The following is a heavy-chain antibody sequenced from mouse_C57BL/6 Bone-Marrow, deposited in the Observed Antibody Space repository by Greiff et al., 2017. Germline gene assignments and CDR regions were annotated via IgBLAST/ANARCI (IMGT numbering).Heavy chain of an antibody. Sequence: QVQLQQSGPELVKPGASVTISCKASGYSFTSYYIHWVKQRPGQGLEWIGWIYPGSGTTKYTEKFKGKATLTEDTSSSTAYMQLSSLTSEDSAVYYCASASYNSDWYFDVWGKGTTVTVSS. CDR1: GYSFTSYY. D-gene: IGHD2-12*01. J-gene: IGHJ1*03. V-gene: IGHV1-66*01. CDR2: IYPGSGTT. CDR3: ASASYNSDWYFDV.